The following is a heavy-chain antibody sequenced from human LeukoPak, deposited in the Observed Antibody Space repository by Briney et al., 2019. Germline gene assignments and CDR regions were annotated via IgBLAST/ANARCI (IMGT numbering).Heavy chain of an antibody. CDR1: GYTFTNYD. Sequence: GASVKVSCKASGYTFTNYDINWVRQATGQGLEWMGWMNPNSGDTGYAEKFQGRVTMTRDTSTNTAYTELTSLTSDDTAIFYCARTGMGGNVWIDSWGQGTLVTVSS. V-gene: IGHV1-8*01. CDR3: ARTGMGGNVWIDS. D-gene: IGHD1-26*01. CDR2: MNPNSGDT. J-gene: IGHJ5*01.